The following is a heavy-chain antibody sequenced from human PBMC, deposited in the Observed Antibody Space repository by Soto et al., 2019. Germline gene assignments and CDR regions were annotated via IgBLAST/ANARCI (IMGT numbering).Heavy chain of an antibody. V-gene: IGHV3-30-3*01. Sequence: QVQLVESGGGVVQPGRSLRLSCAASGFTFSSYAMHWVRQAPGKGLDWVAVISYDGSNKYYADSVKGRFTISRDNSKNTLYLQMNSLISEDTAVYDCSRWLGLDIEDWGQGTLVTVSS. CDR3: SRWLGLDIED. D-gene: IGHD3-10*01. CDR1: GFTFSSYA. CDR2: ISYDGSNK. J-gene: IGHJ4*02.